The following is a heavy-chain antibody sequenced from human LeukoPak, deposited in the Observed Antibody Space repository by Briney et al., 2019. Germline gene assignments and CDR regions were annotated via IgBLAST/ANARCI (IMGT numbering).Heavy chain of an antibody. CDR1: GYTFTDYY. D-gene: IGHD1-26*01. J-gene: IGHJ4*02. CDR3: ARDLAMYSPDLDY. CDR2: INPKTGVT. V-gene: IGHV1-2*02. Sequence: ASVKVSCKASGYTFTDYYLHWVRQAPGHGLEWMGWINPKTGVTKYAQNFQGRVTMTRDTSINTAYMEVSRLRSDDTAVFYCARDLAMYSPDLDYWGQGTLVSVSS.